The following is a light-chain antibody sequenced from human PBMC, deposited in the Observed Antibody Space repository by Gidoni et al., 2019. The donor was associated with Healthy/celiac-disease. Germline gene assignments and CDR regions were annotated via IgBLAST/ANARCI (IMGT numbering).Light chain of an antibody. CDR1: QSVSSSY. CDR3: QQYGSSPLT. V-gene: IGKV3-20*01. Sequence: EIVLTQSPGTLSLSPGERATLAGRASQSVSSSYLAWYQQKPGQAPRLLIYGASSRATGIPARFSGSGSGTDFTLTISRLEPEDFAVYYCQQYGSSPLTFGGGTKVEIK. CDR2: GAS. J-gene: IGKJ4*01.